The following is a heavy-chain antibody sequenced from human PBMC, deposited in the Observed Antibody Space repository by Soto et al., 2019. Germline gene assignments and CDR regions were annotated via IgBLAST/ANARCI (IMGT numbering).Heavy chain of an antibody. D-gene: IGHD5-18*01. CDR1: GGTFRSYA. J-gene: IGHJ6*02. Sequence: SVQVSCKASGGTFRSYAISWVQQAPGQGLEWMGGIIPIFGTANYAQKFQGRATITADESTSTAYMELSSLRSEDTAVYYCARVYLYPRERWLRDYYYYYGMDVWGQGTTVTVSS. CDR3: ARVYLYPRERWLRDYYYYYGMDV. V-gene: IGHV1-69*13. CDR2: IIPIFGTA.